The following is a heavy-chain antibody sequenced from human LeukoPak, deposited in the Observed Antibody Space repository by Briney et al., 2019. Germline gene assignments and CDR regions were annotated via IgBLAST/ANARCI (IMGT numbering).Heavy chain of an antibody. V-gene: IGHV3-7*01. D-gene: IGHD5-18*01. CDR1: GFTFSSYW. Sequence: GGSRRLSCAASGFTFSSYWMSWVRQAPGKGLEWVANIKQDGSEKYYVDSVKGRFTVSRDNAKNSLYLQMNSLRAEDTAVYYCARDGPARGYSVWGQGTLVTVSS. CDR2: IKQDGSEK. CDR3: ARDGPARGYSV. J-gene: IGHJ4*02.